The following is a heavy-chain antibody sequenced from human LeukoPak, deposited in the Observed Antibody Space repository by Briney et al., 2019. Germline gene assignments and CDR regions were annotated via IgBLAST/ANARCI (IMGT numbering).Heavy chain of an antibody. CDR1: GGSISSYY. J-gene: IGHJ6*04. CDR3: ARALQYYDYVWGSYRYQDV. V-gene: IGHV4-4*07. CDR2: IYTSGST. Sequence: PSETLSLTCTVSGGSISSYYWSWLRQPAGKGLEWIGRIYTSGSTNYNPSLKSRVTMSVDTSKNQFSLKLSSVTAADTAVYYCARALQYYDYVWGSYRYQDVWGKGTTVTVSS. D-gene: IGHD3-16*02.